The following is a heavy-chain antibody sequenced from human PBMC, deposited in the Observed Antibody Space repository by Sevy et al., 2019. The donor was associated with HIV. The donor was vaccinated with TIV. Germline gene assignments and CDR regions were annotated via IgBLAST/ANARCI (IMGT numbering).Heavy chain of an antibody. J-gene: IGHJ6*02. Sequence: GGSLRLSCAASGFTFSSYAMHWVRQAPGKGLEWVAVISYDGSNKYYADSVKGRFTISRDNSKNTLYLQMNSLRAEDTAVYYCASTHYDFWSGYYTAYYYYGMDVWGQGTTVTVSS. CDR2: ISYDGSNK. D-gene: IGHD3-3*01. CDR3: ASTHYDFWSGYYTAYYYYGMDV. V-gene: IGHV3-30*04. CDR1: GFTFSSYA.